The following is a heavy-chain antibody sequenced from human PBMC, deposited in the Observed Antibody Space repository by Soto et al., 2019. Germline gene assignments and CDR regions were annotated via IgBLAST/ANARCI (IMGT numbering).Heavy chain of an antibody. CDR1: GFTFSIYW. CDR3: TRGGVSVSGMDV. D-gene: IGHD2-8*01. J-gene: IGHJ6*02. CDR2: IDNAGSSA. V-gene: IGHV3-74*01. Sequence: EVQLVESGGGLVQPGGSLRLSCAASGFTFSIYWMHWVRQAPGKGPVWFSRIDNAGSSARYADSVKGRFPISRDNAKNTVYLQMNSLRAEDTAVYYCTRGGVSVSGMDVWCQGTTVTVSS.